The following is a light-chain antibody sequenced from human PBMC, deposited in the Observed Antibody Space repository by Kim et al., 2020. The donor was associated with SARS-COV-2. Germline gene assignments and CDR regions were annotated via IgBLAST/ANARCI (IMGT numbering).Light chain of an antibody. J-gene: IGLJ3*02. CDR3: QAWDSSTAV. CDR1: QLGDKY. Sequence: SVSPGQTASITCSGDQLGDKYACWYQQKPGQSPVVVLYQDSKRPSGIPERFSGSNSGNTATLTISGTQAMDEADYYCQAWDSSTAVFGGGTKLTVL. V-gene: IGLV3-1*01. CDR2: QDS.